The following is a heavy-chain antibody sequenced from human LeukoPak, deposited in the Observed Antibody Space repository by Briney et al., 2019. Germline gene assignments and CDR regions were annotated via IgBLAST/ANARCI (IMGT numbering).Heavy chain of an antibody. CDR3: ARTRREGEADH. Sequence: GGSLRLSCAASGFTVSSNYMSWVRQAPGKGLEWVSFIYSGGSTYYAGSVKGRFTISRENAKNSLYLQMNSLRAGDTAVYYCARTRREGEADHWGQGTRVTVSS. V-gene: IGHV3-53*01. CDR1: GFTVSSNY. CDR2: IYSGGST. J-gene: IGHJ5*02. D-gene: IGHD1-26*01.